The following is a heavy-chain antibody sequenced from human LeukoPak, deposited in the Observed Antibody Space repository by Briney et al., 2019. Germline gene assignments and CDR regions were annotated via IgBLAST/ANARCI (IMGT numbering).Heavy chain of an antibody. CDR1: GFNFSTYN. V-gene: IGHV3-48*04. D-gene: IGHD2-15*01. CDR2: ISSSSRTR. Sequence: GGSLRLSCAASGFNFSTYNVNWVRQAPGKGLDWVSYISSSSRTRYYADSVKGRFTISRDNAKDLLYLQMNSLRAEDTAVYYCVRESIGFDYWGQGTLVTVSS. CDR3: VRESIGFDY. J-gene: IGHJ4*02.